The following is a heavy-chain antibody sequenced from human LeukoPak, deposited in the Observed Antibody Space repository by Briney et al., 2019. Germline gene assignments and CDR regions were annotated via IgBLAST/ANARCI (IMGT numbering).Heavy chain of an antibody. CDR2: IDWDDDK. V-gene: IGHV2-70*04. Sequence: SGPALVKPTQTLTLTCTFSGFSLTTSGMRVSWIRQPPGKALEWLARIDWDDDKFYSTSLKTRLTISKDTSKNQVVLTMTNMDPVDTATYYCARSLGYCSSTSCSQDAFDIWGQGTMVTVSS. CDR3: ARSLGYCSSTSCSQDAFDI. J-gene: IGHJ3*02. D-gene: IGHD2-2*01. CDR1: GFSLTTSGMR.